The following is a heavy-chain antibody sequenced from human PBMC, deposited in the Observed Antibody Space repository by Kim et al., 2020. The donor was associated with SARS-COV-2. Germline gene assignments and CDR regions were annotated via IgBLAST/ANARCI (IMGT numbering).Heavy chain of an antibody. Sequence: SETLSLTCTVSGGSISSYYWSWIRQPPGKGLEWIGYIYYSGSTNYNPSLKSRVTISVDTSKNQFSLKLSSVTAADTAVYYCARDREEVLWFGETRGFDPWGQGTLVTVSS. CDR2: IYYSGST. CDR1: GGSISSYY. V-gene: IGHV4-59*01. CDR3: ARDREEVLWFGETRGFDP. D-gene: IGHD3-10*01. J-gene: IGHJ5*02.